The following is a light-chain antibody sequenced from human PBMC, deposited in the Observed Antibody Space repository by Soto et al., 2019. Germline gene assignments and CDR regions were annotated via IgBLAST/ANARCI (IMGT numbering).Light chain of an antibody. CDR1: GRDIGAYDY. V-gene: IGLV2-14*01. J-gene: IGLJ1*01. Sequence: QSALTQTASVSGSPGQSITISCTGRGRDIGAYDYVSWYQQHPGKAPKLIIYGVKNRPSGVSNRFSASKSAFTASLTISGLQTEDVADYYCSSYTTSYFYVFGPGTKVTVL. CDR3: SSYTTSYFYV. CDR2: GVK.